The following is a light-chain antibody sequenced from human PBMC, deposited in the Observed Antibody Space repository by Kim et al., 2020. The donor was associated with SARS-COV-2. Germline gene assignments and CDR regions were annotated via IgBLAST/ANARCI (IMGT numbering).Light chain of an antibody. CDR3: QHRISWPLT. CDR1: QSVSSQ. V-gene: IGKV3-11*01. J-gene: IGKJ5*01. CDR2: DAS. Sequence: EIVLTQSPATLSLSPGERATLSCRASQSVSSQLAWYQQKPGQAPRLLIYDASNRATGIPARFSGSGSGTDFTLTISSLEPEDFAVYYCQHRISWPLTFGQGTRLEIK.